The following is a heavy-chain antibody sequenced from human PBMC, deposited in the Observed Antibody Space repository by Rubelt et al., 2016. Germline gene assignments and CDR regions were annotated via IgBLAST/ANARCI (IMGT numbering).Heavy chain of an antibody. CDR3: QVAVANTLY. CDR2: IDTNGGTT. J-gene: IGHJ4*02. D-gene: IGHD6-19*01. CDR1: GFTFSSYA. Sequence: EVQLLESGGGLVQPGGSLRLSCAASGFTFSSYAMHWVRQAPGKGLEYVSGIDTNGGTTYYADSVKGRFTISRDNSKNTLYVQMSSRRAEDTAVYYCQVAVANTLYWGQGTPVTVSS. V-gene: IGHV3-64*05.